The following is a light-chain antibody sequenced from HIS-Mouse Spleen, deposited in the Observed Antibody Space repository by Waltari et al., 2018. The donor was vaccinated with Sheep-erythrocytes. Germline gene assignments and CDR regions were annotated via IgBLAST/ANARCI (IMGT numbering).Light chain of an antibody. J-gene: IGKJ2*01. CDR3: LQDYNYPYT. CDR2: AAS. CDR1: QGIRND. V-gene: IGKV1-6*01. Sequence: AIQMTQSPSSLSASVGDRVTITCRASQGIRNDLGWYQQKPGKAPKLLIYAASSLQSGVPAGFSGSGSGTDFTLTISSLQPEDFATYYCLQDYNYPYTFGQGTKLEIK.